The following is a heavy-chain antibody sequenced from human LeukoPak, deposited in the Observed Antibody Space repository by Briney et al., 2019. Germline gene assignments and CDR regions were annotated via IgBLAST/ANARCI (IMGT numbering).Heavy chain of an antibody. Sequence: GGSLRLSCAAPGFTFTNNFMSWVRQVPGKGLEWVANIKQDGSEKTYADSVRGRFTIFRDNAKDSVYLQMNSLRAEDSAIYYCAREGFYFFDFWGQGTLVTVSS. V-gene: IGHV3-7*01. CDR1: GFTFTNNF. J-gene: IGHJ4*01. CDR3: AREGFYFFDF. CDR2: IKQDGSEK.